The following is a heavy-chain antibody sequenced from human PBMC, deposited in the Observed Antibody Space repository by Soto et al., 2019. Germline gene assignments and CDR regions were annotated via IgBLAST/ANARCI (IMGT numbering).Heavy chain of an antibody. Sequence: GASVKVSCKASGGTFSSYAISWVRQAPGQGLGWMGGIIPIFGTANYAQKFQGRVTITADESTSTAYMELSSLRSEDTAVYYCARGPYGAFDIWGQGTMVTVSS. J-gene: IGHJ3*02. D-gene: IGHD3-10*01. CDR3: ARGPYGAFDI. CDR2: IIPIFGTA. CDR1: GGTFSSYA. V-gene: IGHV1-69*13.